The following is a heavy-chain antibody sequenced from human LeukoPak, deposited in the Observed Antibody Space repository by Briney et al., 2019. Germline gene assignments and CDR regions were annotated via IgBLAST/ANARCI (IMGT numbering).Heavy chain of an antibody. Sequence: NTGGSLRLSCAASGFTFSSYSMSWVRQAPGKGLEWVSSISSSTTYIYYADSVKGRFTISRDNAKNTLYLQMGSLRAEDMAVYYCARSYYDFWSGYLSSHDYWGQGTLVTVSS. CDR3: ARSYYDFWSGYLSSHDY. D-gene: IGHD3-3*01. CDR2: ISSSTTYI. J-gene: IGHJ4*02. CDR1: GFTFSSYS. V-gene: IGHV3-21*01.